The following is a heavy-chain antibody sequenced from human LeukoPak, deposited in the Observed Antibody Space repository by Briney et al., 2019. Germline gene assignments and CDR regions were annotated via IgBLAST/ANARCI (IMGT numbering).Heavy chain of an antibody. Sequence: SETLSLTCTVYGGSFSGYYWSWIRQPPGKGLEWIGRIYTSGSTNYNPSLKSRVTMSVDTSKNQFSLKLSSVTAADTAVYYCARVPSSIAVPYFDYWGQGTLVTVSS. J-gene: IGHJ4*02. CDR1: GGSFSGYY. D-gene: IGHD6-6*01. V-gene: IGHV4-59*10. CDR3: ARVPSSIAVPYFDY. CDR2: IYTSGST.